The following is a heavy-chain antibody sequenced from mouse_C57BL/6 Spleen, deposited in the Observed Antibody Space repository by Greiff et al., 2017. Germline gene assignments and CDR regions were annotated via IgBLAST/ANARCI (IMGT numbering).Heavy chain of an antibody. Sequence: QVQLKESGPGLVAPSQSLSITCTVSGFSLTSYAISWVRQPPGKGLEWLGVICTGGGTNYTSAPKSRRSISNDNSKRQVFLKMNSLQTDYPARYYFAILCLDYWGQGTTLTVSA. CDR3: AILCLDY. CDR2: ICTGGGT. V-gene: IGHV2-9-1*01. J-gene: IGHJ2*01. CDR1: GFSLTSYA.